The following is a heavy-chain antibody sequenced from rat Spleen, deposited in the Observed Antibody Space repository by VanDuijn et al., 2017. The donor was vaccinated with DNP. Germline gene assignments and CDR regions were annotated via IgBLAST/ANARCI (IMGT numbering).Heavy chain of an antibody. J-gene: IGHJ2*01. D-gene: IGHD5-1*01. CDR1: GFTFSSFP. CDR3: TREDWVLDY. Sequence: EVQLVESGGGLVQPGRSMKLSCAASGFTFSSFPMAWVRQAPTKGLEWVATILYDGSVTYYGDSVRGRFTIFRDIPKSTLYLQMNSLRSEDTATYYCTREDWVLDYWGQGVMVTVSS. V-gene: IGHV5-46*01. CDR2: ILYDGSVT.